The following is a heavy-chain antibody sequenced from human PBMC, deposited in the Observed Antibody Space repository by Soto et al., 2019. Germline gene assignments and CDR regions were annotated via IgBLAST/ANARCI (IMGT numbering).Heavy chain of an antibody. CDR3: ASSGYDYLNWFDP. J-gene: IGHJ5*02. Sequence: SETLSLTCTVSGGSISSYYWSWIRQPPGKGLEWIGYIYYSGSTNYNPSLKSRVTISVDTSKNQFSLKLSSVTAADTAVYYCASSGYDYLNWFDPWGQGTLVTVSS. CDR2: IYYSGST. D-gene: IGHD5-12*01. CDR1: GGSISSYY. V-gene: IGHV4-59*01.